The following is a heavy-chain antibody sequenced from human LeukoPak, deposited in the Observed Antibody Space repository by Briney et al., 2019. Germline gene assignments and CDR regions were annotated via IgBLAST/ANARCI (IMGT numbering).Heavy chain of an antibody. CDR2: ISSSSSTI. CDR3: AREEWLRFNGY. D-gene: IGHD5-12*01. Sequence: PGGSLRLSCAASGFTFSSYSMNWVRQAPGKGLEWVSYISSSSSTIYYADSVKGRLTISRDNAKNSLYLQMNSLRAEDTAAYYCAREEWLRFNGYWGQGTLVTVSS. CDR1: GFTFSSYS. J-gene: IGHJ4*02. V-gene: IGHV3-48*01.